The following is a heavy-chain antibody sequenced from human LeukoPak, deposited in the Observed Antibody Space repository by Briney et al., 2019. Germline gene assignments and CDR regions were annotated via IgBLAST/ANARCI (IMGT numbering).Heavy chain of an antibody. CDR3: ARDSYDFWSGQNWFDP. V-gene: IGHV3-21*01. Sequence: GGSLRLSCAASGFTFSSYSMNWVRQAPGKGLEWVSSISSRSSYIYYADSVKGRFTISRDNAKNSLYLQMNSLRAEDTAVYYCARDSYDFWSGQNWFDPWGQGTLVTVSS. J-gene: IGHJ5*02. CDR1: GFTFSSYS. CDR2: ISSRSSYI. D-gene: IGHD3-3*01.